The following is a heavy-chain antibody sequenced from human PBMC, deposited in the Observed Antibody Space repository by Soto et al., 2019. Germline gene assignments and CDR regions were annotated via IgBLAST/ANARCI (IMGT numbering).Heavy chain of an antibody. J-gene: IGHJ2*01. Sequence: QVQLVESGGGVVQPGRSLRLSCAASGFTFSSYAMHWVRQAPGKGLEWVAVISYDGSNKYYADSVKGRFTISRDNSKNTLDLQNNSLRAEDTAWDYWAREIKYCSSTSCRNWYFDLWGRGTLVTVSS. CDR3: AREIKYCSSTSCRNWYFDL. CDR2: ISYDGSNK. D-gene: IGHD2-2*01. CDR1: GFTFSSYA. V-gene: IGHV3-30-3*01.